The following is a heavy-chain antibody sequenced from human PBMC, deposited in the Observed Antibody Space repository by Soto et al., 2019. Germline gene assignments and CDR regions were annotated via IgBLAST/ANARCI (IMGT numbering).Heavy chain of an antibody. CDR3: ARVGYSSSRPRDWFDP. J-gene: IGHJ5*02. Sequence: SETLCLTCAVDGGSFSGYCWSWIRPPPGKGLEWIGEINHSGSTNYNPSLKSRVTVSVDTSKNQFSLKLSSVTAADTAVYYCARVGYSSSRPRDWFDPWGQGTLVTVSS. V-gene: IGHV4-34*01. D-gene: IGHD6-13*01. CDR2: INHSGST. CDR1: GGSFSGYC.